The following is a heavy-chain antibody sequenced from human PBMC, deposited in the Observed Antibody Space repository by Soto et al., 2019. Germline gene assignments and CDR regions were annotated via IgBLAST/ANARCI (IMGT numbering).Heavy chain of an antibody. V-gene: IGHV3-9*01. CDR3: AISQDRGGRTTFIY. Sequence: GGSLRLSCAVSGFTFDDNAMHWVRPAPEKGLELVSGINWKSDIGYADSVKGRFTISRDNAENSLYLQMNSLRAEDTALYYFAISQDRGGRTTFIYWGQGTQVTVSS. D-gene: IGHD3-16*01. CDR2: INWKSDI. J-gene: IGHJ4*02. CDR1: GFTFDDNA.